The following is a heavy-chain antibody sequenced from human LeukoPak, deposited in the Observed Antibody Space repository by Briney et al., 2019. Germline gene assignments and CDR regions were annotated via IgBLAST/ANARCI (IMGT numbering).Heavy chain of an antibody. Sequence: SETLSLTCTVSGGSISSYYWSWIRQPPGKGLEWIGYIYYSGSTNYNPSLKSQVTISVDTSKNQFSLKLSSVTAADTAVYYCARVDGVVVAATLDYYGMDVWGQGTTVTVSS. V-gene: IGHV4-59*01. CDR1: GGSISSYY. CDR3: ARVDGVVVAATLDYYGMDV. CDR2: IYYSGST. J-gene: IGHJ6*02. D-gene: IGHD2-15*01.